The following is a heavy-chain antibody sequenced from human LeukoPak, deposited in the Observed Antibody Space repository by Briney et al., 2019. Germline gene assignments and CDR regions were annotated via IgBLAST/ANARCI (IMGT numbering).Heavy chain of an antibody. D-gene: IGHD6-19*01. CDR2: IKQDGSEG. Sequence: GGSLRLSCAASGFTGSHNYMSWVRQAPGKGLEWVANIKQDGSEGYYVDSVKGRFTISRDNAKNSLYLQMNSLRAEDTAVYYCARDRIAVPSLADYWGQGTLVTVSS. V-gene: IGHV3-7*03. CDR1: GFTGSHNY. CDR3: ARDRIAVPSLADY. J-gene: IGHJ4*02.